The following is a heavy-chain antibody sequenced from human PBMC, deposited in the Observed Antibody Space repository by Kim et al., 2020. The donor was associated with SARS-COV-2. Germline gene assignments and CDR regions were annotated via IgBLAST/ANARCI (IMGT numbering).Heavy chain of an antibody. V-gene: IGHV5-51*01. Sequence: GESLKISCKGSGYSFTSYWIGWVRQMPGKGLEWMGIIYPGDSDTRYSPSFQGQVTISADKSISTAYLQWSSLKASDTAMYYCARPIHPPNYDILTGYHWDAFDIWGQGTMVTVSS. D-gene: IGHD3-9*01. CDR1: GYSFTSYW. CDR2: IYPGDSDT. CDR3: ARPIHPPNYDILTGYHWDAFDI. J-gene: IGHJ3*02.